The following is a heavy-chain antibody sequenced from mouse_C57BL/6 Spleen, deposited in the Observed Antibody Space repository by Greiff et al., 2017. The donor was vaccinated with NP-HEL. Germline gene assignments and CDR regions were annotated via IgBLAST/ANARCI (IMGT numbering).Heavy chain of an antibody. J-gene: IGHJ3*01. Sequence: VQLQQPGTELVKPGASVKLSCKASGYTFTSYWMHWVKQRPGQGLEWIGNINPSNGGTNYNEKFKSKATLTVDKSSSTAYMQLSSLTSEDSAVYYCARSEGNYVAWFAYWGQGTLVTVSA. D-gene: IGHD2-1*01. V-gene: IGHV1-53*01. CDR3: ARSEGNYVAWFAY. CDR1: GYTFTSYW. CDR2: INPSNGGT.